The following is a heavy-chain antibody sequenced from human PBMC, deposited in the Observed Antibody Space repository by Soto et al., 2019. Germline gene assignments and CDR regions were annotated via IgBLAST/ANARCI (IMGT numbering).Heavy chain of an antibody. V-gene: IGHV4-59*08. CDR2: IYYSGST. J-gene: IGHJ5*02. Sequence: SETLSLTCTVSGGSISSYYWSWIRQPPGKGLEWIGYIYYSGSTNYNPSLKSRVTISVDTSKNQFSLKLSSVTAADTAVYYCARHSTPVPFRSGYYSPANWFDPWGQGTLVTVSS. CDR3: ARHSTPVPFRSGYYSPANWFDP. CDR1: GGSISSYY. D-gene: IGHD3-3*01.